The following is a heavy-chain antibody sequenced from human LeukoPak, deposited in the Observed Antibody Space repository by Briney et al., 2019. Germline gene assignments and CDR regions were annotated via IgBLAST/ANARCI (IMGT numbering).Heavy chain of an antibody. D-gene: IGHD3-22*01. J-gene: IGHJ5*02. V-gene: IGHV3-11*04. CDR3: ARDLGKYYDTSDNWFDP. CDR2: IRVSGNII. CDR1: GFTFTDYY. Sequence: GGSLRLSCAASGFTFTDYYMTWIRQAPGQGLEWMSYIRVSGNIIYYADSVKGRFTISRDNAKNSLYLQMSSLRAEDTAVYYCARDLGKYYDTSDNWFDPWGQGTLVTVSS.